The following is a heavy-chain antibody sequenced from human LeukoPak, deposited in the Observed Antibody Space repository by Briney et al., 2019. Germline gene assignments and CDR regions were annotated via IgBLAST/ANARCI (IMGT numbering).Heavy chain of an antibody. V-gene: IGHV1-8*03. D-gene: IGHD6-6*01. CDR1: GYTFTSYD. CDR2: MNPNSGNT. Sequence: ASVKVSCKASGYTFTSYDINWVRQATGQGLEWMGWMNPNSGNTGYAQKFQGRVTITRNTSISTAYMELSSLRSEDTAVYYCARGLSIAARPIYYYYMDVWGKGTTVTVSS. J-gene: IGHJ6*03. CDR3: ARGLSIAARPIYYYYMDV.